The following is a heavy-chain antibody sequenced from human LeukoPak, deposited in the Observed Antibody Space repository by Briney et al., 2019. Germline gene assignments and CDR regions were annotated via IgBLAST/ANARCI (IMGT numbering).Heavy chain of an antibody. CDR2: INHSGST. CDR3: ARTPVTRGWFDP. J-gene: IGHJ5*02. V-gene: IGHV4-34*01. Sequence: SETLSLTCAVYGGPFSGYYWSWIRQPPGKGLEWIGEINHSGSTNYNPSLKSRVTISVDTSKNQFSLKLSSVTAADTAVYYCARTPVTRGWFDPWGQGTLVTVSS. D-gene: IGHD1-14*01. CDR1: GGPFSGYY.